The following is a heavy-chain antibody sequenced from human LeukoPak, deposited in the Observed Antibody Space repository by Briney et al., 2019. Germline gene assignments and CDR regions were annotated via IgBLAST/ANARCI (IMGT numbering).Heavy chain of an antibody. CDR1: GGTSHNYR. CDR2: IIPLFETV. D-gene: IGHD6-19*01. V-gene: IGHV1-69*13. J-gene: IGHJ4*02. Sequence: SVKVSCKASGGTSHNYRINWVRQAPGQGLEWMGGIIPLFETVSYSQKFKGRVTITADDSTTTGYMELSSLSADDTAIYYCARVQFGNGWSAFDHWGQGTVITVSS. CDR3: ARVQFGNGWSAFDH.